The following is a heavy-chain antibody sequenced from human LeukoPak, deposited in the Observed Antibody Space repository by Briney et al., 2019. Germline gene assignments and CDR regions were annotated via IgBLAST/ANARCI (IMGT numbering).Heavy chain of an antibody. J-gene: IGHJ6*03. CDR1: GFTFDDYG. V-gene: IGHV3-21*01. Sequence: GGSLRLSCAASGFTFDDYGMSWVRQAPGKGLEWVSSITSSSSYIYYADSVKGRFTISRDNAKNSLYLQMNSLRAEDTAVYYCARGTVVAAKDYCYYMDVWGKGPTVTISS. CDR2: ITSSSSYI. D-gene: IGHD2-15*01. CDR3: ARGTVVAAKDYCYYMDV.